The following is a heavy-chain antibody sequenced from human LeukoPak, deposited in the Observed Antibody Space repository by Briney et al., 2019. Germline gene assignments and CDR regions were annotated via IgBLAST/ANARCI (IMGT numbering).Heavy chain of an antibody. CDR1: GGSISSGSYY. D-gene: IGHD3-22*01. Sequence: SQTLSLTCTVSGGSISSGSYYWSWIRQPAGKGLEWIGRIYTSGSTNYNPSLKSRVTISVDTSKNQFPLKLSSVTAADTAAYYCARSSSLLLQGYYFDYWGQGTLVTVSS. CDR3: ARSSSLLLQGYYFDY. V-gene: IGHV4-61*02. J-gene: IGHJ4*02. CDR2: IYTSGST.